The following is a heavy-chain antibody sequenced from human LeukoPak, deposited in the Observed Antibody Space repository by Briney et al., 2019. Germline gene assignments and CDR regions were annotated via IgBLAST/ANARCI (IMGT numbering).Heavy chain of an antibody. J-gene: IGHJ4*02. CDR1: GFVFRNYA. D-gene: IGHD6-19*01. Sequence: WGVLRLSCAASGFVFRNYAMHWVRQAPGKGLEWVTVISYDGSNKYYADSVKGRFTISRDNSKNTLYLQMNSLRAEDTAVYYCATSWGSGWYDIDYWGQGTLVTVSS. CDR3: ATSWGSGWYDIDY. CDR2: ISYDGSNK. V-gene: IGHV3-30-3*01.